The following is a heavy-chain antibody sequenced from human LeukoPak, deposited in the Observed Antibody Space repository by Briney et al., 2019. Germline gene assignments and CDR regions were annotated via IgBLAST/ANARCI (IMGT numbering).Heavy chain of an antibody. V-gene: IGHV4-39*01. CDR2: IYYSGST. Sequence: SETLSLTCTVSGGSISSSSYYWGWIRQPPGKGLEWIGSIYYSGSTYYNPSLKSRVTISVDTSKNQFSLKMSSVTAADTAVYYCARLAIVVATAYPFSWDYWGQGTLVTVSS. CDR3: ARLAIVVATAYPFSWDY. D-gene: IGHD2-21*02. J-gene: IGHJ4*02. CDR1: GGSISSSSYY.